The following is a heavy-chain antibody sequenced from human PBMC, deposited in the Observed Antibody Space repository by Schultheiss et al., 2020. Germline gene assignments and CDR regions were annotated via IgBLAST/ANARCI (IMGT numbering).Heavy chain of an antibody. Sequence: GGSLRLSCATSGFTFSGSAMHWVRQASGKGLEWVGFIRSKAYGGTTEYAASVKGRFTISRDDSKSIAYLQMNSLKTEDTAVYYCTRAWEWERGYYYYGMDVWGQGTTVTVSS. D-gene: IGHD1-26*01. CDR2: IRSKAYGGTT. CDR3: TRAWEWERGYYYYGMDV. CDR1: GFTFSGSA. V-gene: IGHV3-49*04. J-gene: IGHJ6*02.